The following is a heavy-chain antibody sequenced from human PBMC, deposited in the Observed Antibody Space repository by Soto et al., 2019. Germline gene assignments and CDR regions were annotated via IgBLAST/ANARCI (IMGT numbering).Heavy chain of an antibody. Sequence: QVQLVQSGAEVKKPGSSVKVSCKASGGTFSSYTISWVRQAPGQGLEWMGRIIPILGIANYAQKFQGTITINEDKSTSKAYMELRRLRSEDTDVYYCARDFPVYDFWSGLLDYWGQGTLVTVSS. CDR1: GGTFSSYT. D-gene: IGHD3-3*01. V-gene: IGHV1-69*08. CDR2: IIPILGIA. CDR3: ARDFPVYDFWSGLLDY. J-gene: IGHJ4*02.